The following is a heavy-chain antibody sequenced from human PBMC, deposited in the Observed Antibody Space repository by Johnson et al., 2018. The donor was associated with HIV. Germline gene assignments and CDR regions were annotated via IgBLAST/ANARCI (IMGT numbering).Heavy chain of an antibody. CDR1: GFTFDDYG. CDR3: AKGRIVVAGCDAFDI. D-gene: IGHD2-2*01. Sequence: VQLVESGGGLVRPGGSLRLSCAASGFTFDDYGMSWVRQGPGKGLEWVSGINWSGGSTGYAGSVQGRFTISRDNAKNSLYLQMDSLRAEDTAVYYCAKGRIVVAGCDAFDIWGQGTMVTVSS. V-gene: IGHV3-20*04. J-gene: IGHJ3*02. CDR2: INWSGGST.